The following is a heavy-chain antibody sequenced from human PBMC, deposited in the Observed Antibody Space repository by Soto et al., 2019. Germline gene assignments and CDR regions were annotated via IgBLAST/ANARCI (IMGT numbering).Heavy chain of an antibody. V-gene: IGHV4-4*02. CDR2: IYHSGAP. J-gene: IGHJ5*01. D-gene: IGHD6-19*01. CDR1: GDSMNNNNW. Sequence: QVQLQESGPGLVKPSGTLSLTCAVSGDSMNNNNWWSWVRQSPRKGLEWIAEIYHSGAPNYNPSPPSRVTISIDKSEKQFSLKLNSVTAADTAVYYCARAGLGLAFDSWGQGALVTVSS. CDR3: ARAGLGLAFDS.